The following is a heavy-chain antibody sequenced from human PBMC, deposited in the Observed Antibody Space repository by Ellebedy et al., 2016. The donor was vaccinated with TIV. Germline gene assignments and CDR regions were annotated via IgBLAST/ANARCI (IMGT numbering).Heavy chain of an antibody. V-gene: IGHV4-4*08. Sequence: MPSETLSLTCSVSGTVISRFYWSWIRQPPGKGLEWIGDIYSSQSTNYHPSLKSRVTISVDTSKNQLSLRLSSVTAADTAVYYCARLPGEDSRGYYFDHWGQGTLVTVSS. CDR2: IYSSQST. CDR3: ARLPGEDSRGYYFDH. CDR1: GTVISRFY. J-gene: IGHJ4*02. D-gene: IGHD3-22*01.